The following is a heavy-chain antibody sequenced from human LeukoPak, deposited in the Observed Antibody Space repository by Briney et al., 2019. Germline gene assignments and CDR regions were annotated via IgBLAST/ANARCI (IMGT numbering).Heavy chain of an antibody. Sequence: GGCLRLSCAASGFTFSRYGMHWVRQAPGKGLEWVAVIWYDGSNKNYADSVKGRFTISRDNSKNTLYLQMDSLRAEDTAVYYCARDGYSSSWFDYWGQGTPVTVSS. J-gene: IGHJ4*02. CDR1: GFTFSRYG. V-gene: IGHV3-33*01. CDR3: ARDGYSSSWFDY. CDR2: IWYDGSNK. D-gene: IGHD6-13*01.